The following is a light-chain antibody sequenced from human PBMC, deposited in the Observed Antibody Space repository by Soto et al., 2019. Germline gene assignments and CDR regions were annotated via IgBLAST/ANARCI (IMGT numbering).Light chain of an antibody. J-gene: IGLJ1*01. CDR2: EVT. V-gene: IGLV2-14*01. CDR1: SSDVGGYNH. CDR3: SSYTASSTYV. Sequence: QSVLTQPASVSGSPGQSITISCTGTSSDVGGYNHVSGYQQHPGKAPKVMIYEVTYRPAGVSSRFSGSKSGNAASLTISGRQAEDEADYYCSSYTASSTYVFGGGTKLTVL.